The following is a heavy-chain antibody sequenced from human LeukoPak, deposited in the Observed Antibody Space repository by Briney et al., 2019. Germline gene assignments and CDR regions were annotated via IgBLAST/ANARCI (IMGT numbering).Heavy chain of an antibody. J-gene: IGHJ4*02. Sequence: GGSLRLSCAASGFTFSSYAMSWVRQAPGKGLEWVSAISGSGGSTYYADSVKGRFTIPRDNSKNTLYLQMNSLRAEDTAVYYCAKVGTAMVPRPYYFDYWGQGTLVTVSS. D-gene: IGHD5-18*01. CDR3: AKVGTAMVPRPYYFDY. CDR2: ISGSGGST. V-gene: IGHV3-23*01. CDR1: GFTFSSYA.